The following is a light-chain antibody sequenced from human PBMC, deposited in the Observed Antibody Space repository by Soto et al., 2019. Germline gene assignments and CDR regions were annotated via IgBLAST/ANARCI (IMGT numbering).Light chain of an antibody. J-gene: IGLJ1*01. V-gene: IGLV2-23*01. CDR1: SSDVGSYNL. CDR2: EGS. CDR3: CSYAGSSTYV. Sequence: QSVLTKPASVSGSPGQAITISCNGTSSDVGSYNLVSWYQQHPGKAPKLMIYEGSKRPSGVSNRFSGSKSGNTASLTISGLQAEDEADYYCCSYAGSSTYVFGTGTKVTVL.